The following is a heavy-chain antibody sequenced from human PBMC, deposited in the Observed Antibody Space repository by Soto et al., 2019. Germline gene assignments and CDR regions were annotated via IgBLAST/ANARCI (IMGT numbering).Heavy chain of an antibody. CDR3: ARTRYDTGGYAFDI. CDR1: GFTFNTYS. J-gene: IGHJ3*02. CDR2: ISGTSNTI. Sequence: EVQLVESGGALVQPGGSLRLSCAASGFTFNTYSMNWVRQAPGKGLEWVSYISGTSNTIEYADSVKGRFTISRDNAHNSLHLQMNSLRDEDTAVYYCARTRYDTGGYAFDIWGQGTKVTVSS. D-gene: IGHD3-22*01. V-gene: IGHV3-48*02.